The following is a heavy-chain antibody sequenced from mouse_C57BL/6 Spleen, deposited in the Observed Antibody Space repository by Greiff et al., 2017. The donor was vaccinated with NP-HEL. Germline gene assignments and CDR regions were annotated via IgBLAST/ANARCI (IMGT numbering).Heavy chain of an antibody. CDR3: ARAGITTVWYFDV. CDR1: GYTFTSYW. CDR2: IHPNSGST. Sequence: QVQLQQPGAELVKPGASVKLSCKASGYTFTSYWMHWVKQRPGQGLEWIGMIHPNSGSTNYNEKFKSKATLTVDKSSSTAYMQLSSLTSEDSAVYYCARAGITTVWYFDVWGTGTTVTVSS. V-gene: IGHV1-64*01. J-gene: IGHJ1*03. D-gene: IGHD1-1*01.